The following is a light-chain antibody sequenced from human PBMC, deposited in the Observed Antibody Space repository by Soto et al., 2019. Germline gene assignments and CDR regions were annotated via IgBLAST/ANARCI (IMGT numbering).Light chain of an antibody. CDR1: QSIKNY. CDR3: QQYGGSPQT. J-gene: IGKJ2*01. V-gene: IGKV3-20*01. CDR2: AAS. Sequence: VLTQSPGTLSLSPGERATLSCRASQSIKNYLAWYQQLPGPSPRLLIYAASSRATGVPDRFSGGGSATDFTITVSRLEAEDFAVYYCQQYGGSPQTFCQGTQLEI.